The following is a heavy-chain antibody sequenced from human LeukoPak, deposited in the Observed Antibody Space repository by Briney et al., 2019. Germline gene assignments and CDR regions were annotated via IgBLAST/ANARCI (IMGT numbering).Heavy chain of an antibody. V-gene: IGHV4-61*05. CDR2: IYYSGST. J-gene: IGHJ6*02. CDR1: GGSISSSSYY. CDR3: ATGPRSSGWYLHNYYYYYGMDV. Sequence: SETLSLTCTVSGGSISSSSYYWGWIRQPPGKGLEWIGYIYYSGSTNYNPSLKSRVTISVDTSKNQFSLKLSSVTAADTAVYYCATGPRSSGWYLHNYYYYYGMDVWGQGTTVTVSS. D-gene: IGHD6-19*01.